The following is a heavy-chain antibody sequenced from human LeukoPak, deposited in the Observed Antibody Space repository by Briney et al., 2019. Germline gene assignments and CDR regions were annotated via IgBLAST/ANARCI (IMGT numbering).Heavy chain of an antibody. J-gene: IGHJ3*02. CDR2: ISWASGGI. D-gene: IGHD3-22*01. Sequence: GGSLRLSCAASGFTFDDYAMHWVRQAPGKGLEWVSGISWASGGIGYADSVKGRFTISRDNAKNSLYLQMNSLRAEDMALYYCAKASSRSFSSGYYGNAFDIWGQGTMVTVSS. CDR1: GFTFDDYA. CDR3: AKASSRSFSSGYYGNAFDI. V-gene: IGHV3-9*03.